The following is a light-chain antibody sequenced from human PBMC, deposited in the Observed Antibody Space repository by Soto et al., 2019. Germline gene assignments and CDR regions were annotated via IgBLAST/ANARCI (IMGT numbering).Light chain of an antibody. J-gene: IGKJ1*01. CDR2: HAS. CDR3: QQRSDWTRT. CDR1: QSIGTY. V-gene: IGKV3-11*01. Sequence: EIVLTQSPVTLSLSPGERATLSCRASQSIGTYLAWYQQKPDQAPRLLIYHASNRATGIPARFSGSGSGTDFTLTIRSIEPEDFAVYYCQQRSDWTRTFGQGTKVEVK.